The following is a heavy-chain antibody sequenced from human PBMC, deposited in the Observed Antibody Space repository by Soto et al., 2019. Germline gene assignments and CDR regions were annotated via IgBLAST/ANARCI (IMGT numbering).Heavy chain of an antibody. Sequence: EVQLLESGGGLQQPGGSLRLSCVVSGFTFSNFALRWVRQAPGKGLEWVSGISATGGTTDYADSVKGRFTISRDNSKNTLYLQMNSLRAEDTAVYYWAKGAGGSGWYWFEHWGQGTLVTVSS. CDR3: AKGAGGSGWYWFEH. J-gene: IGHJ5*02. D-gene: IGHD6-19*01. V-gene: IGHV3-23*01. CDR2: ISATGGTT. CDR1: GFTFSNFA.